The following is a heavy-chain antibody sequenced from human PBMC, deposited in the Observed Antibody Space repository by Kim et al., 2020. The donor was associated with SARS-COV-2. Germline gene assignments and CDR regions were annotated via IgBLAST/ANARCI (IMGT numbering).Heavy chain of an antibody. CDR3: AREWALRYFDWLPPFDY. CDR2: ISYDGSNK. CDR1: GFTFSSYA. Sequence: GGSLRLSCAASGFTFSSYAMHWVRQAPGKGLEWVAVISYDGSNKYYADSVKGRFTISRDNSKNTLYLQMNSLRAEDTAVYYCAREWALRYFDWLPPFDYWGQGTLVTVSS. D-gene: IGHD3-9*01. J-gene: IGHJ4*02. V-gene: IGHV3-30*04.